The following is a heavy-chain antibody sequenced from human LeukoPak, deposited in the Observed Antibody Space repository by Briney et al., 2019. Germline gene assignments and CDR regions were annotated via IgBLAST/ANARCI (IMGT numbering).Heavy chain of an antibody. J-gene: IGHJ4*02. CDR1: GFSFGDYA. CDR3: TRTPGDAFHPGGYYFDY. CDR2: IRNKYYGGAA. Sequence: GGSLRLSCTTSGFSFGDYAVSWVRQAPGKGLEWVSFIRNKYYGGAAEYAASVKGIFTVSRDDSKSIAYLQITSLKAEDTAVYYCTRTPGDAFHPGGYYFDYWGRGTLVTVSS. V-gene: IGHV3-49*04. D-gene: IGHD5-24*01.